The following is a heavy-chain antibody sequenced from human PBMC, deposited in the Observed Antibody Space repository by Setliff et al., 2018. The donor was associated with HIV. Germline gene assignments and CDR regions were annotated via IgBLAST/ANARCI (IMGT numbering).Heavy chain of an antibody. Sequence: PSETLSLTCSVSGDSFSTSSYFWGWVHQSPGKGLEWIANIYYTGFTYCNPSLKSRVTISIDKSKSQFSLRLSSVTAADTAVYYCARAKRDGYNPNDPHWYFDLWGRGTLVTVSS. CDR2: IYYTGFT. V-gene: IGHV4-39*07. CDR3: ARAKRDGYNPNDPHWYFDL. J-gene: IGHJ2*01. D-gene: IGHD5-12*01. CDR1: GDSFSTSSYF.